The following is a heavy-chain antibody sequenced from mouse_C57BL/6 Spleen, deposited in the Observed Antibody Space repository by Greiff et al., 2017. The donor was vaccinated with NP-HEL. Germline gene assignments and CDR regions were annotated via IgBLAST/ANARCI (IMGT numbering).Heavy chain of an antibody. CDR2: ISGGGGNT. CDR3: ARHGGVYYYAMGY. J-gene: IGHJ4*01. Sequence: EVMLVESGGGLVKPGGSLKLSCAASGFTFSSYTMSWVRQTPEKRLEWVATISGGGGNTYYPDSVKGRFTISRDNSKNTLYLQISSLRSEDTALYYCARHGGVYYYAMGYWGQGTSVTVS. CDR1: GFTFSSYT. V-gene: IGHV5-9*01.